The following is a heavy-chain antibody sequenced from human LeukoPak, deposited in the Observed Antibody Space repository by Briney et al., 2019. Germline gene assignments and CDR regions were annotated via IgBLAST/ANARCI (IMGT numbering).Heavy chain of an antibody. D-gene: IGHD3-10*01. CDR1: GDSISNFY. Sequence: SETLSLTCTVSGDSISNFYWSWIRQPAGKGLEWIGRIYTSGSTNYNPSLKSRVTMSVDTSKNQFSLKLSSVTAADTAVYYCARGLWFGDENPPYFDYWGQGALVTVSS. CDR2: IYTSGST. V-gene: IGHV4-4*07. CDR3: ARGLWFGDENPPYFDY. J-gene: IGHJ4*02.